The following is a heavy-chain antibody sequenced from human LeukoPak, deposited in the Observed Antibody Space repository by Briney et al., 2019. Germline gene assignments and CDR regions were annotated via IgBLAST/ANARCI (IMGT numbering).Heavy chain of an antibody. D-gene: IGHD6-19*01. CDR2: ISTYNGDT. CDR1: GYTFTRYA. V-gene: IGHV1-18*04. J-gene: IGHJ4*02. CDR3: ARDPSNTSGRYIYFDS. Sequence: ASVKVSCKASGYTFTRYAISWVRQASGQGLEWVGWISTYNGDTNYAQNLQGRVTMTRDTSTRTAYMELRSLRSDDTAVYYCARDPSNTSGRYIYFDSWSQGTLVTVSS.